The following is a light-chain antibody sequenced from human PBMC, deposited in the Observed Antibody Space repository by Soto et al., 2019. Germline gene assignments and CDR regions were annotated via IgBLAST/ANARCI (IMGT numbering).Light chain of an antibody. V-gene: IGLV2-14*01. CDR1: SSDVGGYNY. CDR3: RSYTSSSTLEV. J-gene: IGLJ2*01. CDR2: EIS. Sequence: QSALTQPASVSGSPGQSLTISCTGTSSDVGGYNYISWYQQHPGKAPKLMIYEISTRPSGVSNRFSGAKSGNTASLTISGLQAEDETDYYCRSYTSSSTLEVFGEGTKLTVL.